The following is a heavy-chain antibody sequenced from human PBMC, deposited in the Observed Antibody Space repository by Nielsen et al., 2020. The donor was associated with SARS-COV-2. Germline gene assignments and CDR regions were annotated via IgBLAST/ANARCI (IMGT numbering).Heavy chain of an antibody. D-gene: IGHD3-16*01. Sequence: GGSLRLSCAASGFTFDDYAMHWVRQAPGKGLEWVSGISWTSGSIGYADSVKGRFTIPRDNAKNPLYLQMNSLRAEDTALYYCAKLGDYYYYGMDVWGQGTTVTVSS. CDR3: AKLGDYYYYGMDV. CDR1: GFTFDDYA. V-gene: IGHV3-9*01. CDR2: ISWTSGSI. J-gene: IGHJ6*02.